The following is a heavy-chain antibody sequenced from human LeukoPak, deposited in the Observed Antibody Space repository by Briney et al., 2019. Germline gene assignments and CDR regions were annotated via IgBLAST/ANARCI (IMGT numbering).Heavy chain of an antibody. CDR2: IKLDGGEK. CDR1: GFSFSSYW. D-gene: IGHD6-25*01. CDR3: SREPPYSSGLGLAY. J-gene: IGHJ4*02. V-gene: IGHV3-7*01. Sequence: GGSLRLSCAASGFSFSSYWMRWVRQAPGKGLEWVAYIKLDGGEKYYGDFVKGRFTLSRDNAKNSLYLQMNSLMAEDTAVYYCSREPPYSSGLGLAYWGQRTLVTVSS.